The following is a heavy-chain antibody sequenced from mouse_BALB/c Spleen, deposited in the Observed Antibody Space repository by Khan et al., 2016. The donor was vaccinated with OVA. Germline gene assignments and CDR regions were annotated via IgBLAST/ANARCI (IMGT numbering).Heavy chain of an antibody. D-gene: IGHD1-1*01. V-gene: IGHV2-9-2*01. CDR1: GFSLNNYD. Sequence: VQLQESGPGLVAPSQSLSITCTVSGFSLNNYDISWVRQPPGEGLEWLGVIWTGGGTNYNSAFMYRLSISKDNSKSQVFLKMNSLQSDDTAIYYCVRRGNYYGSFYWYFDVWGAGTTVTVSS. J-gene: IGHJ1*01. CDR2: IWTGGGT. CDR3: VRRGNYYGSFYWYFDV.